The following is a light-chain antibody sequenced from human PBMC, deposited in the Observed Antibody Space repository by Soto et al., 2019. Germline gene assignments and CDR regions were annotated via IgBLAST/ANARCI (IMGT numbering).Light chain of an antibody. V-gene: IGLV2-8*01. J-gene: IGLJ2*01. CDR1: SSDVGGYNY. CDR2: EVS. Sequence: QSVLTQPPSASGSPGQSVTISCTGTSSDVGGYNYVSWYQQHPGKAPKLMIYEVSKRPSGVPDRFSGSKSGNTASLTVSGPQAGDEADYFRSSYAGSNVVFGGGTKLTVL. CDR3: SSYAGSNVV.